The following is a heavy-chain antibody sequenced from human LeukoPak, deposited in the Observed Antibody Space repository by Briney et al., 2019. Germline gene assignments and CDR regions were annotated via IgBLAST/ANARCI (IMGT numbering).Heavy chain of an antibody. CDR1: GYTLTELS. CDR2: FDPEDGET. J-gene: IGHJ6*02. Sequence: ASVKVSCTVSGYTLTELSMHWVRRAPGKGLEWMGGFDPEDGETIYAQKFQGRVTKTEDTPTDTAYMELRSLRSEDTAVYYCATLAAAGTDYYYAMDVWGQGTTVTVSS. V-gene: IGHV1-24*01. CDR3: ATLAAAGTDYYYAMDV. D-gene: IGHD6-13*01.